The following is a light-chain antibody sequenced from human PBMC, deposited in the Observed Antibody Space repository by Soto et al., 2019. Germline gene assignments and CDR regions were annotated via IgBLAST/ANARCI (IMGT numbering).Light chain of an antibody. CDR3: QSYDISLSGVV. CDR2: GNR. Sequence: QPVLTQPPSVSGAPGQRVTISCTGSSSNIGVGYNVHWYQHLPGTAPKVLIYGNRHRPSGVPDRFSGSKSGTSASLAITGLQADDEADYYCQSYDISLSGVVFGGGTKLTVL. V-gene: IGLV1-40*01. J-gene: IGLJ2*01. CDR1: SSNIGVGYN.